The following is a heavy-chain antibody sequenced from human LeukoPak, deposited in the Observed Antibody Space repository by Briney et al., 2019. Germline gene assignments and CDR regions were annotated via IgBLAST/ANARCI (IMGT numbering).Heavy chain of an antibody. V-gene: IGHV3-7*03. Sequence: GGSLRLSCAASGFTFSSYWMSWVRQAPGKGLEWVANIKQDGSEKYYEDSVKGRFTISRDNAKNSLYLQMNSLRAEDTAVYYCARDGGYVNFDYWGQGTLVTVSS. CDR3: ARDGGYVNFDY. J-gene: IGHJ4*02. CDR2: IKQDGSEK. D-gene: IGHD5-12*01. CDR1: GFTFSSYW.